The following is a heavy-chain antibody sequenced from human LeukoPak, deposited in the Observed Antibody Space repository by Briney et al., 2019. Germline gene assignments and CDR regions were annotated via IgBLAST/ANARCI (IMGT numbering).Heavy chain of an antibody. CDR2: ISGSGGNT. CDR1: GFTFADYA. Sequence: GGSLRLSCAASGFTFADYAMSWVRQAPGKGLEWVSAISGSGGNTYYADSVKGRFTISRDNSKNALYLQMNSLRAEDTAVYYCAKDQSGGQLDSAPDKFDCWGQGTLVTVSS. J-gene: IGHJ4*02. V-gene: IGHV3-23*01. CDR3: AKDQSGGQLDSAPDKFDC. D-gene: IGHD3/OR15-3a*01.